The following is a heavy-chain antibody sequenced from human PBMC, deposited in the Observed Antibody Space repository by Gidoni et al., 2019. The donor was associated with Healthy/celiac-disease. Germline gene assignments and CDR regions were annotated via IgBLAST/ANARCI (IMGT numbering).Heavy chain of an antibody. J-gene: IGHJ6*02. Sequence: KGLEWVAVIWYDGSNKYYADSVKGRFTISRDNSKNTLYLQMNSLRAEDTAVYYCAREDCSSTSCYWAYYYYGMDVWGQGTTVTVSS. V-gene: IGHV3-33*01. D-gene: IGHD2-2*01. CDR2: IWYDGSNK. CDR3: AREDCSSTSCYWAYYYYGMDV.